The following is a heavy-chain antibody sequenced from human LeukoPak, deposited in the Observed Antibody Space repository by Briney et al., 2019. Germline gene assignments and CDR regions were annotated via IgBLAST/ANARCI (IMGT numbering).Heavy chain of an antibody. CDR3: ARTSTPFGVVIISLPDY. V-gene: IGHV3-7*01. CDR1: GFTFSSYW. D-gene: IGHD3-3*01. CDR2: IKQDGSEK. J-gene: IGHJ4*02. Sequence: GGSLRLSCAASGFTFSSYWMSWVRQAPGKGLEWVAKIKQDGSEKYYGDSVKGRFTISRDNAKNSLYLQMNSLRAEDTAVYYCARTSTPFGVVIISLPDYWGQGTLVTVSS.